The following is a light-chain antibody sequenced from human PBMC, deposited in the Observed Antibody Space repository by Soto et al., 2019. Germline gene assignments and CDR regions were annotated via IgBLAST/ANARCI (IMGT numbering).Light chain of an antibody. CDR1: QSISRY. V-gene: IGKV1-39*01. J-gene: IGKJ5*01. CDR2: AAS. CDR3: QQSYTTPIT. Sequence: DLPMTQSPSSLSATVGDRVTITCRASQSISRYLHWYQQKPGKAPKLLVYAASSLESGVPSRFSGSGSGTDFTLTISSLQPEDFATYYCQQSYTTPITFGQGTRLEIK.